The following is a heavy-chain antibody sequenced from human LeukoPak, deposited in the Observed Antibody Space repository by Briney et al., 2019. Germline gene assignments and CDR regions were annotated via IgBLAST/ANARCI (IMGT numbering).Heavy chain of an antibody. CDR1: GFTFSSYS. CDR2: ISSSSSSYI. D-gene: IGHD3-10*01. CDR3: ARDPNYYGSGSYPNDAFGI. V-gene: IGHV3-21*01. J-gene: IGHJ3*02. Sequence: PGGSLRLSCAASGFTFSSYSMNWVRQAPGKGLEWVSSISSSSSSYIYYADSVKGRFTISRDNAKNSLYLQMNSLRAEDTAVYYCARDPNYYGSGSYPNDAFGIWGQGTMVTVSS.